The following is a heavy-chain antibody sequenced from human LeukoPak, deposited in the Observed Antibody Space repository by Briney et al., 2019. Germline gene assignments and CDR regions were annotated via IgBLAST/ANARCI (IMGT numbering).Heavy chain of an antibody. Sequence: GSLRLSCAASGFTFSSYAMSWVRQAPGKGLEWVSVISGSGGSTSYPNPVKGRFTMSRDNSKNTLYLQINSLRAEDTAVYYCAKQIPAALYYFDYWGQGTLVTVSS. V-gene: IGHV3-23*01. D-gene: IGHD2-2*01. CDR2: ISGSGGST. CDR1: GFTFSSYA. J-gene: IGHJ4*02. CDR3: AKQIPAALYYFDY.